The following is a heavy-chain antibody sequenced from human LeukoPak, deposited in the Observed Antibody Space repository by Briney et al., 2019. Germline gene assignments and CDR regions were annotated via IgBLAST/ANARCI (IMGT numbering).Heavy chain of an antibody. CDR2: VGGSGGSI. V-gene: IGHV3-23*01. CDR3: AKSDCGGDCHLLDY. Sequence: GGSLRLSCAASGFTFSTYAMSWVRQAPGKGLEWVSHVGGSGGSIYYADSVTGRFTISRDNSKNTLYLQMNSLRAEDTAVYYCAKSDCGGDCHLLDYWGQGTLVTVSS. J-gene: IGHJ4*02. D-gene: IGHD2-21*02. CDR1: GFTFSTYA.